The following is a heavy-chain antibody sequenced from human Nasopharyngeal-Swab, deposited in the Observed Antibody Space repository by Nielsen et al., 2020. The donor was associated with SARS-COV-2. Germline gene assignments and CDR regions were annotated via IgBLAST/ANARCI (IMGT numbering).Heavy chain of an antibody. CDR1: GGSFTNSA. CDR3: AREGEYGSYDAPDY. D-gene: IGHD3-10*01. Sequence: SVKVSCKTSGGSFTNSAINWVRQATGQGLEWMGGIVPALGLPNYAQNFRGRVTISADRSTTTSYLELSSLRSEDTAIYYCAREGEYGSYDAPDYCGQGTLVTVSS. V-gene: IGHV1-69*10. J-gene: IGHJ4*02. CDR2: IVPALGLP.